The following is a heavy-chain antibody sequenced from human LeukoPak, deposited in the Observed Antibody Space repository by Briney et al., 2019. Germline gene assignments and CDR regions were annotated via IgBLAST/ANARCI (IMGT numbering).Heavy chain of an antibody. Sequence: SETLSLTCTVSGGSISSSSYYWGWIRQPPGKGLEWIGSIYYSGSPYYNPSLKSRVTISVDTSKNQFSLKLSSVTAADTAVYYCARLPRITMVRGVYYYYYYMDVWGKGTTVTVSS. CDR3: ARLPRITMVRGVYYYYYYMDV. CDR1: GGSISSSSYY. D-gene: IGHD3-10*01. CDR2: IYYSGSP. V-gene: IGHV4-39*01. J-gene: IGHJ6*03.